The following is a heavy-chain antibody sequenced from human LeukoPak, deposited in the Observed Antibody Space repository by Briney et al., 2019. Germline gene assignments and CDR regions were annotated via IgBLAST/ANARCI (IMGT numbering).Heavy chain of an antibody. J-gene: IGHJ4*02. CDR3: ARHGDDSGSYYFDY. CDR1: GGSISSSSYY. CDR2: IYYSGST. Sequence: SETLSLTCTVSGGSISSSSYYWGWIRQPPGKGLEWIGSIYYSGSTYYNPSLKSRVTISVDTSKNQFSLKLSSVTAADTAVHYCARHGDDSGSYYFDYWGQGTLVTVSS. V-gene: IGHV4-39*01. D-gene: IGHD1-26*01.